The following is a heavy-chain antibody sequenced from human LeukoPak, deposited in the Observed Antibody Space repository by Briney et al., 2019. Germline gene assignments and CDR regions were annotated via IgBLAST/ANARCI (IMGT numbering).Heavy chain of an antibody. J-gene: IGHJ5*02. D-gene: IGHD2-2*01. Sequence: ASVKVSCKASGYTFTSYYMHWVRQAPGQGLEWMGIINPSGGSTSYAQKFQGRVTMTRDTSTSTVYMELSSLRSDDTAVYYCAGSSYCSSTSCSARDNWFDPWGQGTLVTVSS. CDR2: INPSGGST. V-gene: IGHV1-46*01. CDR1: GYTFTSYY. CDR3: AGSSYCSSTSCSARDNWFDP.